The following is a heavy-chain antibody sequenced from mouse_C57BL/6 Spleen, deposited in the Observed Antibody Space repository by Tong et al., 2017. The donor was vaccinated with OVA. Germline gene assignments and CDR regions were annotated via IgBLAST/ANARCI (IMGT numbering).Heavy chain of an antibody. CDR3: ARDGDGCLYAMDY. CDR2: IWAGGST. CDR1: GFSLTSYG. D-gene: IGHD2-3*01. J-gene: IGHJ4*01. V-gene: IGHV2-9*02. Sequence: VQLQESGPGLVAPSQSLSITCTVSGFSLTSYGVHWVRQPPGKGLEWLGVIWAGGSTNYNSALMSRLSISKDNSKSQVFLKMDSLQTDDTAMYYCARDGDGCLYAMDYWGQGTSVTVSS.